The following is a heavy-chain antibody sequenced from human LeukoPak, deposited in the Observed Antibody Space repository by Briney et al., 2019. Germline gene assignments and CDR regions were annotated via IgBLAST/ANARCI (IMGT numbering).Heavy chain of an antibody. CDR3: AKGAGGFSYYNWFDP. CDR1: GGSISSSPYY. Sequence: PSGILSLTCTVSGGSISSSPYYWGWIRQPPGKGLEWIGSIYYSGTTHYSPSLESRVTISVDTSKNQFSLKLASVTAADTAIYYCAKGAGGFSYYNWFDPWGQGTLVTVSS. CDR2: IYYSGTT. J-gene: IGHJ5*02. D-gene: IGHD5-18*01. V-gene: IGHV4-39*07.